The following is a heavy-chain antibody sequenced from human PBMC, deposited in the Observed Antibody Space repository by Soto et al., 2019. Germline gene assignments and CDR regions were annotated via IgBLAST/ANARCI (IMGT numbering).Heavy chain of an antibody. CDR1: GYTFTSYG. CDR3: ARATYYDFWSGYYTVDWYYYYGMDV. D-gene: IGHD3-3*01. CDR2: ISAYNGNT. Sequence: ASVKVSCKASGYTFTSYGISWVRQAPGQGLEWMGWISAYNGNTSYAQKLQGRVTMTTDTSTSTAHMELRSLRSDDTAVYYCARATYYDFWSGYYTVDWYYYYGMDVWGQGTTVTVSS. V-gene: IGHV1-18*01. J-gene: IGHJ6*02.